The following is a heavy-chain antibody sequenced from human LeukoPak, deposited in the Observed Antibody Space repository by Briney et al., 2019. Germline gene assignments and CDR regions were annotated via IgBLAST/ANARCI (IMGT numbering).Heavy chain of an antibody. D-gene: IGHD7-27*01. Sequence: PSETLSLTCTVSGGSISSGGYYWSWIRQHSGKGLEWIGYIYYSGSTYYNPSLKSRVTISVDTSKNQFSLKLSSVTAADTAVYYCARDLNWVYFDYWGQGTLVTVSS. J-gene: IGHJ4*02. CDR3: ARDLNWVYFDY. CDR1: GGSISSGGYY. CDR2: IYYSGST. V-gene: IGHV4-31*03.